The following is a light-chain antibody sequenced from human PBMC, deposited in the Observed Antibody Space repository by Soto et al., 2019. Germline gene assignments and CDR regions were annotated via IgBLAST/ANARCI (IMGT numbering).Light chain of an antibody. CDR2: GAS. CDR3: QQYNNWPRT. CDR1: QSVSTN. J-gene: IGKJ1*01. V-gene: IGKV3-15*01. Sequence: DIVMTQSPATLSVSPGERATLSCRASQSVSTNLAWYQQKPGQAPRLLIYGASTRATGFPARFSGSGSGTEFTLTISSLQSEDFAVYYCQQYNNWPRTFGQGTKVDIK.